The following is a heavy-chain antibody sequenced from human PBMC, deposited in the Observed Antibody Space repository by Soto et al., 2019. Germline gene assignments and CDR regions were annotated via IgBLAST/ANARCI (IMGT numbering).Heavy chain of an antibody. D-gene: IGHD3-22*01. Sequence: QLQLQESGPGLVKPSETLSLSCTVSGGSISSSSYYWGWIRQPPGKGLEWIGSIYYSGSTYYNPALKSRVTISVATSKNQFSLKLSSVTAADTAVYYCARHHYYDSSGYSDAFEIWGQGTMVTVSS. CDR1: GGSISSSSYY. CDR2: IYYSGST. CDR3: ARHHYYDSSGYSDAFEI. J-gene: IGHJ3*02. V-gene: IGHV4-39*01.